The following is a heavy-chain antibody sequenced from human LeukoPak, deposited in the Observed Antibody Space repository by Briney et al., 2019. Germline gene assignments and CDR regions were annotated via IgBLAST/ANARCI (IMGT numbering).Heavy chain of an antibody. Sequence: GGSLRLSCAASGFSFGIYAMHWVRQAPGKGLEWVSGISASGDITHAADSVKGRSTISRAGNALYLQMDSLRAEDTAMYYCAKDSLGIPRFDDWGQGTLVTVSS. CDR2: ISASGDIT. V-gene: IGHV3-23*01. CDR1: GFSFGIYA. J-gene: IGHJ4*02. D-gene: IGHD7-27*01. CDR3: AKDSLGIPRFDD.